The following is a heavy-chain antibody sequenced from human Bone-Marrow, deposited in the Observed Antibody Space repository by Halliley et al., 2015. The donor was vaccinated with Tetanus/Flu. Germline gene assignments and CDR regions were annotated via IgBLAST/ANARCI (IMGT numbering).Heavy chain of an antibody. CDR2: ISWNSDTI. J-gene: IGHJ6*02. D-gene: IGHD2-21*01. V-gene: IGHV3-9*02. CDR3: VREGENYYFYYVMDV. CDR1: GFPSDDFA. Sequence: SLRLSCAASGFPSDDFAMHWVRQAPGKGLEWDSGISWNSDTIGYADSVKGRVTISRDNAKNSLYLQMNNLRPEDTALYYCVREGENYYFYYVMDVWGQGTTVTVSS.